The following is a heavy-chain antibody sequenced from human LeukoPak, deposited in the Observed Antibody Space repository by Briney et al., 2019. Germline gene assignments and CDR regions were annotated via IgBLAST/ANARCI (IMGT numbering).Heavy chain of an antibody. D-gene: IGHD1-26*01. V-gene: IGHV1-18*01. CDR2: ISGNSDNP. CDR3: ARDGTSTDDY. J-gene: IGHJ4*02. Sequence: VASVRVSCKTSGYTFSNFGINWVRQAPGQGLEWMGWISGNSDNPNYGQKFQGRFTVTTDSSTSTAYMELRNLRFDDTAVYYCARDGTSTDDYWGQGTLVTAS. CDR1: GYTFSNFG.